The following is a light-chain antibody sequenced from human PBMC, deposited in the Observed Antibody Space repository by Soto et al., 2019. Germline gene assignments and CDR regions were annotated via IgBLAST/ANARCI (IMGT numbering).Light chain of an antibody. J-gene: IGKJ1*01. CDR2: DAS. V-gene: IGKV1-5*01. CDR3: QQYNSYLLT. CDR1: QSISSW. Sequence: DIQMTQSPSTLSASVGDRVTITCRASQSISSWLAWYRQKPGKAPKLLIYDASSLESGVPSRFSGSGSGTEFTLTIRSLQPDDFATYYCQQYNSYLLTFGQGTKVEIK.